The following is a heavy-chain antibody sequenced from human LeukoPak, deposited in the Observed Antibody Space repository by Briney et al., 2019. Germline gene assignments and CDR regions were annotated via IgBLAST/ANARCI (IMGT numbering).Heavy chain of an antibody. CDR1: GFTVSSNY. V-gene: IGHV3-66*01. J-gene: IGHJ4*02. CDR2: IYSGGST. D-gene: IGHD3-10*01. Sequence: GGSLRLSCAASGFTVSSNYMSWVRQAPGKVLEWVSVIYSGGSTYYADSVKGRFTISRDNSKNTLYLQMNSLRAEDTAVYYCARSLWFGELLFDYWGQGTLVTVSS. CDR3: ARSLWFGELLFDY.